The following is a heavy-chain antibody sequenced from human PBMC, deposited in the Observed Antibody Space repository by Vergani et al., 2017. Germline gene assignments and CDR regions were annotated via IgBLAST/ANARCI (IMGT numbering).Heavy chain of an antibody. CDR3: ATVSQLWVDY. V-gene: IGHV3-21*01. D-gene: IGHD5-18*01. Sequence: EVQLVESGGGLVKPGGSLRLSCAASGFTFSSYSMNWVRQAPGKGLGGVSCISGSSSYLYYADSVKGRFTISRDNAKNSLYLQMNSLRAEDTAIYYCATVSQLWVDYWGQGTLVTVSS. CDR1: GFTFSSYS. CDR2: ISGSSSYL. J-gene: IGHJ4*02.